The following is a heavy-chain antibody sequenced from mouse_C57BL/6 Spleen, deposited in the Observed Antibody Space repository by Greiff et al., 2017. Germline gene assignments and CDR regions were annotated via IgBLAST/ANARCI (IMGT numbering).Heavy chain of an antibody. CDR1: GYTFTSYW. CDR2: IDPSDSET. D-gene: IGHD1-1*01. Sequence: QVQLQQPGAELVRPGSSVKLSCKASGYTFTSYWMHWVKQRPIQGLEWIGNIDPSDSETHYNQKFKDKATLTVDKSSSTAYMQLSSLTSEDSAVYYCARGYDGSSYGGRYFDYWGQGTTLTVSS. J-gene: IGHJ2*01. CDR3: ARGYDGSSYGGRYFDY. V-gene: IGHV1-52*01.